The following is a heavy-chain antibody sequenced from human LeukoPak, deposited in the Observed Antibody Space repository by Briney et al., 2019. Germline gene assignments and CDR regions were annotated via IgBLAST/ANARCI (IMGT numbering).Heavy chain of an antibody. CDR1: GGSFSGYY. CDR2: INHSGST. J-gene: IGHJ6*03. D-gene: IGHD6-13*01. Sequence: SETLSLTCAVYGGSFSGYYWSWIRQPPGKGLEWIGEINHSGSTNYNPSLKSRVTKSVDTSKNQFSLKLSSMTAADTAVYYCARTTEAHSWRTRYYDYYMDVWGKGTTVTVSS. CDR3: ARTTEAHSWRTRYYDYYMDV. V-gene: IGHV4-34*01.